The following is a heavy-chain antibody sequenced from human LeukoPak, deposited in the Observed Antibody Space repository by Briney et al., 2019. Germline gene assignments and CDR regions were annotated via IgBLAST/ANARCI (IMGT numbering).Heavy chain of an antibody. V-gene: IGHV4-59*01. Sequence: PSESLSLTCTVSGGSISSYYWSWIRQPPGKGLEWIGYIYYSGSTNYNPSLKSRVTISVDTSKNQFSLKLSSVTAADTALYYCARGGYDILTGYGSGFDYWGQGTLVTVSS. D-gene: IGHD3-9*01. J-gene: IGHJ4*02. CDR3: ARGGYDILTGYGSGFDY. CDR1: GGSISSYY. CDR2: IYYSGST.